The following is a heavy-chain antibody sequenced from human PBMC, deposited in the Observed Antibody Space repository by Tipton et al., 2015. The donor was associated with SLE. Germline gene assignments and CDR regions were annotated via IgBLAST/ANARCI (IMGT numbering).Heavy chain of an antibody. J-gene: IGHJ1*01. CDR1: GGSIRSGY. V-gene: IGHV4-59*08. CDR3: ARHAFAVAYPEEEYFQH. D-gene: IGHD2-21*01. CDR2: IYDSGRS. Sequence: TLSLTCTVSGGSIRSGYWSWIRQPPGKGLEWIGYIYDSGRSNYNPSLKSRVTISVDTSKNQFSLRLNSVTAADTAVYHCARHAFAVAYPEEEYFQHWGQGTLVTVSS.